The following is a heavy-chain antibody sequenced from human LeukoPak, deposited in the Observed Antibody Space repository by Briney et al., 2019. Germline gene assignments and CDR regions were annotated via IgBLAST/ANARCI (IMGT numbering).Heavy chain of an antibody. V-gene: IGHV4-39*01. Sequence: SETLSLTCTVSGGSISSNSYYWGWIRQPPGKGLEWIGSIYYSGSTYYNPSLKSRVTISVDTSKNQFSLKLSSVTAADTAVYYCARESPGGSSWGYYYYYMDVWGKGTTVTVSS. CDR3: ARESPGGSSWGYYYYYMDV. CDR2: IYYSGST. CDR1: GGSISSNSYY. D-gene: IGHD2-15*01. J-gene: IGHJ6*03.